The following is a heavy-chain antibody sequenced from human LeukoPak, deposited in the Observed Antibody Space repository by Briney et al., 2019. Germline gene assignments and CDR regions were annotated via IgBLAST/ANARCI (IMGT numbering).Heavy chain of an antibody. CDR1: GGTFSSYA. J-gene: IGHJ1*01. Sequence: VASVKVSCKASGGTFSSYAISWVRQAPGQGLEWMGRIIPSLGIANYAQKFQGRVTITADKSTSTAYMELSSLRSEDTAVYYCARSGSYSSDEYFQHWGQGTLVTVSS. D-gene: IGHD3-10*01. CDR2: IIPSLGIA. CDR3: ARSGSYSSDEYFQH. V-gene: IGHV1-69*04.